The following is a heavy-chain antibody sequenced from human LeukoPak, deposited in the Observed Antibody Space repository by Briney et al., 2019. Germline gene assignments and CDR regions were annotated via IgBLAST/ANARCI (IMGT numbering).Heavy chain of an antibody. CDR1: GYTFTSYY. V-gene: IGHV1-46*01. CDR2: INPSGGST. J-gene: IGHJ5*02. D-gene: IGHD3-3*01. Sequence: ASVKVSCKASGYTFTSYYMHWVRQAPGQGLEWMGIINPSGGSTSYAQKFQGRVTMTRDTSTSTVYMELSSLRSEDTAVYYCARSFIPLSSVLRFLDRVPGGWFDPWGQGTLVTVPS. CDR3: ARSFIPLSSVLRFLDRVPGGWFDP.